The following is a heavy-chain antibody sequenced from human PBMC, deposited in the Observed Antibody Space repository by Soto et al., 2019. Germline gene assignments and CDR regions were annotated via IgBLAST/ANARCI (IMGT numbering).Heavy chain of an antibody. D-gene: IGHD3-3*01. CDR2: IVPMFGTA. CDR1: GGTFGNAA. Sequence: QVQLVQSGAEVKKPGSSVNVSCKTSGGTFGNAAVTWVRQAPGQGLEWLGGIVPMFGTANYAQKFQGRVTITADESKIKAYMELNSMKTADTAVYYCARDGDPQSAFWSGPLGGGRFDPWGQGTLVTVSS. CDR3: ARDGDPQSAFWSGPLGGGRFDP. J-gene: IGHJ5*02. V-gene: IGHV1-69*12.